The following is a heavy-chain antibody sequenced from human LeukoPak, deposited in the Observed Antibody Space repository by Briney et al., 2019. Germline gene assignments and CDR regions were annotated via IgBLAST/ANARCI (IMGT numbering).Heavy chain of an antibody. CDR2: ISGSGGST. J-gene: IGHJ5*02. CDR3: ARGSVLEPLFAP. Sequence: GGSLRLSCAASGFTFSGYGMHWVRQAPGKGLGWVSAISGSGGSTYYADSVKGRFTISRDNSKNTLYLQMNTLRAEDTAIYYCARGSVLEPLFAPWGQGALVTVSS. CDR1: GFTFSGYG. D-gene: IGHD2/OR15-2a*01. V-gene: IGHV3-23*01.